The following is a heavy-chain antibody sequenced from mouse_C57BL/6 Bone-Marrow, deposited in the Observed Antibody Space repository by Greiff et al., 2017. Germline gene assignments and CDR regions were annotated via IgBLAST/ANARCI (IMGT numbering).Heavy chain of an antibody. Sequence: EVKLMESGPVLVKPGASVKMSCKASGYTFTDYYMNWVKQSHGKSLEWIGVINPYNGGTSYNQKFKGKATLTVDKSSSTAYMELNSLTSEDSAVYYCARDLDYAMDYWGQGTSVTVSS. CDR3: ARDLDYAMDY. V-gene: IGHV1-19*01. J-gene: IGHJ4*01. CDR1: GYTFTDYY. CDR2: INPYNGGT.